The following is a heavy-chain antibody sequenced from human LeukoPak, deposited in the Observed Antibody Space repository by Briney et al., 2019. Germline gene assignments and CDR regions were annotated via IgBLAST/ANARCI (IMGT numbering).Heavy chain of an antibody. CDR1: GGSISSYY. V-gene: IGHV4-59*01. Sequence: SETLSLTCTVSGGSISSYYWSWIRQPPGKGLEWIGYIYYSGSTNYNPSLKSRVTISVDTSKNQFSLKVSSVTAADTAVYYCARSPKRYCSGGSCYSIPYPFDPWGQGTLVTVSS. CDR2: IYYSGST. J-gene: IGHJ5*02. D-gene: IGHD2-15*01. CDR3: ARSPKRYCSGGSCYSIPYPFDP.